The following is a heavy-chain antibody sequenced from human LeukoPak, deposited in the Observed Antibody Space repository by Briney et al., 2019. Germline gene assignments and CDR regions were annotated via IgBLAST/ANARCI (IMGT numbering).Heavy chain of an antibody. J-gene: IGHJ2*01. CDR3: ARDPSRGGWYSYWYFDL. V-gene: IGHV3-30-3*01. Sequence: GGSLRLSCAASGFTFSSYAMHWVRQAPGKGLEWVAVISYDGSNKYYADSVKGRFTISRDNSKNTLYLQMNSLRAEDTAVYYCARDPSRGGWYSYWYFDLWGRGTLVTVSS. D-gene: IGHD6-19*01. CDR1: GFTFSSYA. CDR2: ISYDGSNK.